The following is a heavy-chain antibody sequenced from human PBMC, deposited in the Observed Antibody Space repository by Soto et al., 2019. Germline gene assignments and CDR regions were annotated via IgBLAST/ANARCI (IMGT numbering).Heavy chain of an antibody. CDR1: GYTFTSYD. J-gene: IGHJ6*02. CDR3: ARDSRQQYLYYCMDV. CDR2: MNPNSGNT. V-gene: IGHV1-8*01. D-gene: IGHD6-13*01. Sequence: ASVKVSCKASGYTFTSYDINWVRQATGQGLEWMGWMNPNSGNTGYAQKFQGRVTMTRNTSISTAYMELSSLRSEDTAVYYCARDSRQQYLYYCMDVWGQGTTVTVSS.